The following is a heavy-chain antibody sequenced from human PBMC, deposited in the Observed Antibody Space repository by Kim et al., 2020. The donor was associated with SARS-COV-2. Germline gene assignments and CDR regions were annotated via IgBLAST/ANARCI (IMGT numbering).Heavy chain of an antibody. Sequence: SYTHYSPSFQGHVTIAADKSISTAYLRWSSLKASDTAMYYCARTTSAFDIWGQGTMVTVSS. CDR3: ARTTSAFDI. V-gene: IGHV5-10-1*01. J-gene: IGHJ3*02. D-gene: IGHD4-17*01. CDR2: SYT.